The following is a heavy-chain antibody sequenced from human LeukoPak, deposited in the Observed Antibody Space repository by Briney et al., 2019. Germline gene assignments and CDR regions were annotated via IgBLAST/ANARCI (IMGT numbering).Heavy chain of an antibody. D-gene: IGHD5-12*01. J-gene: IGHJ3*02. CDR2: INHSGST. V-gene: IGHV4-34*01. CDR3: ARDPGYSGYDCAFDI. CDR1: GGSFSGYY. Sequence: PSETLSLTCAVYGGSFSGYYWSWIRQPPGKGLEWIGEINHSGSTNYNPSLKSRVTISVDTSKNQFSLKLSSVTAADTAVYYCARDPGYSGYDCAFDIWGQGTMVTVSS.